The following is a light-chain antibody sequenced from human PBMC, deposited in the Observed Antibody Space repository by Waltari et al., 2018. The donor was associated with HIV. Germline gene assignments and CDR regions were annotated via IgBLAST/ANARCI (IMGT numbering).Light chain of an antibody. CDR1: QDINTY. J-gene: IGKJ1*01. CDR2: GAS. V-gene: IGKV1-9*01. CDR3: QQFHSLPRT. Sequence: DMQLTQSPSFLSASVGDRVTISCRASQDINTYLAWYQRKPGRAPKRLIYGASSVHSGVPSRFSGSGSGTEFTLTISSLQPEDFSTYYCQQFHSLPRTFGQGTKVEIK.